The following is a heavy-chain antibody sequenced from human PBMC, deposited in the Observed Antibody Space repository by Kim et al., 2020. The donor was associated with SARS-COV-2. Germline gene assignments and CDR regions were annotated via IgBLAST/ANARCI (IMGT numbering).Heavy chain of an antibody. J-gene: IGHJ6*03. V-gene: IGHV1-69*01. CDR3: ARVSTVVPFDYYYYMDV. D-gene: IGHD4-17*01. Sequence: FQGRVTITADESTSTAYMELSSLRSEDTAVYYCARVSTVVPFDYYYYMDVWGKGTTVTVSS.